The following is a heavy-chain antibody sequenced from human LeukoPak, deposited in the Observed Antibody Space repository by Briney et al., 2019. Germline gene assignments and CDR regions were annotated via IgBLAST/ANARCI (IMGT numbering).Heavy chain of an antibody. V-gene: IGHV3-48*01. D-gene: IGHD2-2*01. CDR1: GFTFSSYS. Sequence: GGSLRLSCAASGFTFSSYSMNWARQAPGKGLEWVSYISSSSSTIYYADSVKGRFTISRDNAKNSLYLQMNSLRAEDTAVYYYANARGPAASYYYYYYYMDVWGKGTTVTVSS. J-gene: IGHJ6*03. CDR3: ANARGPAASYYYYYYYMDV. CDR2: ISSSSSTI.